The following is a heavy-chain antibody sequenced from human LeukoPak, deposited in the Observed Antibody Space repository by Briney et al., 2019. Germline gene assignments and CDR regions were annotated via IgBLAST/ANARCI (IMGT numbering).Heavy chain of an antibody. V-gene: IGHV1-2*06. J-gene: IGHJ4*02. CDR1: GHTFTGYY. CDR3: AREGHLSGYYFPDY. D-gene: IGHD3-22*01. CDR2: INPNSGGT. Sequence: ASVKVSCKASGHTFTGYYMHWVRQAPGQGLEWMGRINPNSGGTNYAQKFQGRVTMTRDTSISTAYMELSRLRSDDTAVYYCAREGHLSGYYFPDYWGQGTLVTVSS.